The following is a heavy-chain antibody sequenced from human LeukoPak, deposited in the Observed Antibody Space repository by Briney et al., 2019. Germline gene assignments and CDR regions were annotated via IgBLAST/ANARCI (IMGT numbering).Heavy chain of an antibody. CDR3: ARAQIAAAGNWYFDL. D-gene: IGHD6-13*01. J-gene: IGHJ2*01. V-gene: IGHV3-21*01. CDR2: ISSSSSYI. CDR1: GFTFNSYA. Sequence: GGSLRLSCAASGFTFNSYAMTWVRQAPGKGLEWVSSISSSSSYIYYADSVKGRFTISRDNAKNSLYLQMNSLRAEDTAVYYCARAQIAAAGNWYFDLWGRGTLVTVSS.